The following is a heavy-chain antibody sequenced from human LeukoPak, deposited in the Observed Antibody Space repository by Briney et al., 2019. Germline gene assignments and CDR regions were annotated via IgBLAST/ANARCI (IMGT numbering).Heavy chain of an antibody. CDR2: INHSGST. Sequence: SQTLSPTCALYGGSFSAYYCSWIRHPPGNWLEWIGEINHSGSTNYNPSLKCRVTISVDTSKSQFSLKLSSVTAADTAVYYCARHFFRTAFDYWGQGTLVTVSS. CDR1: GGSFSAYY. J-gene: IGHJ4*02. V-gene: IGHV4-34*01. D-gene: IGHD3-3*02. CDR3: ARHFFRTAFDY.